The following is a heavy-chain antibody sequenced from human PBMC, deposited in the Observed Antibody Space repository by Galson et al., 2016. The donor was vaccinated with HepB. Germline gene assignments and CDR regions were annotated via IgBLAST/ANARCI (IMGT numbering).Heavy chain of an antibody. CDR2: ISGSGGTT. V-gene: IGHV3-23*01. D-gene: IGHD3-10*01. CDR3: AKGFWNTGSASHWHPPDR. CDR1: GFTFSSYG. Sequence: SLRLSCAASGFTFSSYGMGWVRQAPGKGLEWVSAISGSGGTTYYADFVKGRFAISRDSPKNTLYLQMNNLRADDTAIFYCAKGFWNTGSASHWHPPDRWGQGTLVAVSS. J-gene: IGHJ5*02.